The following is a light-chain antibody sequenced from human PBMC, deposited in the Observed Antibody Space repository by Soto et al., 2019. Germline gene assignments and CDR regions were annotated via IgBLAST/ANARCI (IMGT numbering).Light chain of an antibody. CDR3: KSYAGSNTYV. CDR2: EVV. CDR1: KNDIGVYDF. V-gene: IGLV2-8*01. J-gene: IGLJ1*01. Sequence: QSALTQPPSASGSPGQSVTISCTGTKNDIGVYDFVSWYQHHPGKAPRLIIYEVVQRPSGVPDRFSGSKSVNTASLTVSGLHDADEADYFCKSYAGSNTYVFGSGTKVTVL.